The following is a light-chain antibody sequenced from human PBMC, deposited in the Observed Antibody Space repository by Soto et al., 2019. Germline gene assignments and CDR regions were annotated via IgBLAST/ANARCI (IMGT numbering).Light chain of an antibody. CDR3: QRYRSAST. CDR2: AAS. Sequence: DIQMTQSPSSLSASVGDSVTITCRASQDISSYLDWYQQRPGKVPQLLIYAASTLQSGVPSRFSGSGSGTDFTLTISGLQLEDAAIYYCQRYRSASTFGQGTRLEI. J-gene: IGKJ5*01. V-gene: IGKV1-27*01. CDR1: QDISSY.